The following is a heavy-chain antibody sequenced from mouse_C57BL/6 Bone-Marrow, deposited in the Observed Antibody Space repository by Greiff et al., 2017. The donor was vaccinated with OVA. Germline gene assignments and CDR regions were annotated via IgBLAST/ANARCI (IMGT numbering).Heavy chain of an antibody. D-gene: IGHD1-1*01. CDR2: IYWDDGK. Sequence: QVTLKVSGPGILQSSQTLSLTCSFSGFSLSTSGMGVSWSRQPPGKGLEWLAHIYWDDGKRSNPSLKSRLTISKDTSRNQVFLKITSVDTADTATYDCARRAPYGSSPYYFDYWGQGTTLTGAS. CDR1: GFSLSTSGMG. V-gene: IGHV8-12*01. J-gene: IGHJ2*01. CDR3: ARRAPYGSSPYYFDY.